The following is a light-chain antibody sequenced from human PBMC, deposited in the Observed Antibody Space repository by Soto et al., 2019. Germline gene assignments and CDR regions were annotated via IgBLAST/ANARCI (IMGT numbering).Light chain of an antibody. Sequence: DIQMTQSPSTVSASVGERVTITCRDSQSISSWLAWYHQKLGRAPRLLIYDASSLESGVPSRFSGSGDGTEFTRTISSLQPDDVPVYYCRQYNNWTRTFGQGTKVDIK. J-gene: IGKJ1*01. V-gene: IGKV1-5*01. CDR1: QSISSW. CDR2: DAS. CDR3: RQYNNWTRT.